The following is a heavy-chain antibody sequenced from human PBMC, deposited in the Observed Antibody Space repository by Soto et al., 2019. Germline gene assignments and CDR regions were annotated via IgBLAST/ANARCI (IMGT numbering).Heavy chain of an antibody. J-gene: IGHJ3*02. CDR3: AIDQTLAFGS. V-gene: IGHV3-30*03. Sequence: QVQLVESGGGVVQPGRSLRLSCAASGFTFSSYGMYWFRQAPVKGLEWVAVISDDGSDKYYADSVKGRFTISRDNYKNTLYLQRNSLRVEDMAVSYCAIDQTLAFGSWCQGTMVTVCS. CDR1: GFTFSSYG. CDR2: ISDDGSDK.